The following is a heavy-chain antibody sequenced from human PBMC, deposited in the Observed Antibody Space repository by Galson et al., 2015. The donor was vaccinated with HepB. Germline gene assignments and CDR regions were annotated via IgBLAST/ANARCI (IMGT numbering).Heavy chain of an antibody. CDR3: AREGYYDFWSGYEEGNWFDP. CDR1: GDSVSSNSAA. J-gene: IGHJ5*02. V-gene: IGHV6-1*01. D-gene: IGHD3-3*01. CDR2: TYYRSKWYN. Sequence: CAISGDSVSSNSAAWNWIRQSPSRGLEWLGRTYYRSKWYNDYAVSVKSRITINPDTSKNQFSLQLSSVTPEDTAVYYCAREGYYDFWSGYEEGNWFDPWGQGTLVTVSS.